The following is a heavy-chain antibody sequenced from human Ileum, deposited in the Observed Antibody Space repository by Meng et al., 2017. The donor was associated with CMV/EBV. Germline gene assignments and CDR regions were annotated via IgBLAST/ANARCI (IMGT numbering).Heavy chain of an antibody. CDR2: VSPYNGDT. D-gene: IGHD1-26*01. Sequence: QMQLVQSGAEVRKPGASVKVSCKTSGYTFSNYGLNWIRQAPGQGLEWMGWVSPYNGDTHYPQSLQGRVTMTTDASTKTVYMELRNLRSDDTAVHYCSRETVGAGDYWGQGTLVTVSS. CDR1: GYTFSNYG. CDR3: SRETVGAGDY. V-gene: IGHV1-18*01. J-gene: IGHJ4*02.